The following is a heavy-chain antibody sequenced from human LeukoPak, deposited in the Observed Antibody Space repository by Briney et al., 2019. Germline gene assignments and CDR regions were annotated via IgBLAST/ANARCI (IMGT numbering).Heavy chain of an antibody. J-gene: IGHJ4*02. CDR3: ARDSADIVVVTATFDY. D-gene: IGHD2-21*02. V-gene: IGHV3-33*01. CDR2: IWYDGSNK. CDR1: GFTFSSYG. Sequence: GRSLGLSCAASGFTFSSYGMHWVRQAPGKGLEWVAVIWYDGSNKYYADSVKGRFTISRDNSKNTLYLQMNSLRAEDTAVYYCARDSADIVVVTATFDYWGQGTLVTVSS.